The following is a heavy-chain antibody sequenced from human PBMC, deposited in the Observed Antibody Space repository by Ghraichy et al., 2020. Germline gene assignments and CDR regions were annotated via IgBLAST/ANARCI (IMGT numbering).Heavy chain of an antibody. J-gene: IGHJ4*02. CDR2: IKQDGSEK. CDR1: GFTFSSYW. Sequence: GGSLRLSCAASGFTFSSYWMSWVRQAPGKGLEWVANIKQDGSEKYYVDSVKGRFTISRDNAKNSLYLQMNSLRAEDTAVYYCARVNSGSYYFWTPENFDYWGQGTLVTVSS. CDR3: ARVNSGSYYFWTPENFDY. V-gene: IGHV3-7*01. D-gene: IGHD1-26*01.